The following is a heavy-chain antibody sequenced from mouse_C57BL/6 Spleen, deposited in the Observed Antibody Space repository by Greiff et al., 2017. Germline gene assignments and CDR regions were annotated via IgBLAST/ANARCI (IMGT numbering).Heavy chain of an antibody. CDR3: ALVTTVVAPLLDY. J-gene: IGHJ2*01. D-gene: IGHD1-1*01. CDR2: IYPGDGAT. Sequence: QVQLQQSGPELVKPGASVKISCKASGYAFSSSCMNWVKQRPGKGLEWIGRIYPGDGATNYNGKFKGKATLTADKSSSTAYMQLSSLTSEDSAVYFCALVTTVVAPLLDYWGQGTTLTVSS. V-gene: IGHV1-82*01. CDR1: GYAFSSSC.